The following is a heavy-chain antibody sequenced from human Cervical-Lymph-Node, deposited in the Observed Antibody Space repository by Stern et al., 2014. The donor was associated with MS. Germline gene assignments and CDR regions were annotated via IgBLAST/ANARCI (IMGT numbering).Heavy chain of an antibody. CDR3: ARMMQHLAGDAFDI. CDR1: GFSLSHVRMG. J-gene: IGHJ3*02. Sequence: QITLKESGPVLVKPTETLTLTCTVSGFSLSHVRMGVSWIRQPPGKALEWLAHIFSNDEKSYTTSLKGMLTISKYISKSQVILTMTHMDPADTATYYCARMMQHLAGDAFDIWGQGTMVSVSS. CDR2: IFSNDEK. V-gene: IGHV2-26*01. D-gene: IGHD6-13*01.